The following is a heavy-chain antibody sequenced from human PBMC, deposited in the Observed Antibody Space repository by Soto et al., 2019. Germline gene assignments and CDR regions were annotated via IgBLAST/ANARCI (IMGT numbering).Heavy chain of an antibody. CDR3: AKYEYVSRVGATIEAFDI. CDR2: ISWNRGSI. D-gene: IGHD1-26*01. CDR1: GFTFDDYA. Sequence: EVQLVESGGGLVQPGRSLRLSCAASGFTFDDYAMHWVRQAPGKGLEWVSGISWNRGSIGYADSVKGRFTISRDNAKNSLYLQMNSLRAEDTALYYCAKYEYVSRVGATIEAFDIWGQGTMVTVSS. J-gene: IGHJ3*02. V-gene: IGHV3-9*01.